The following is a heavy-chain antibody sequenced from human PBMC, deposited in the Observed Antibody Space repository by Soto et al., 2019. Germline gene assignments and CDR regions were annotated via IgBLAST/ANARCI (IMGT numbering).Heavy chain of an antibody. V-gene: IGHV1-18*01. CDR1: GYTFNTYG. D-gene: IGHD3-16*01. J-gene: IGHJ4*02. Sequence: ASVKVSCKTSGYTFNTYGINWVRQAPGQGLELMGWISAYDGKTTYAEKFQGRVTLTTDTSTSTAYMELRSLRAEDTAVYYCARDLSGGELPDYWGQGTLVTVSS. CDR3: ARDLSGGELPDY. CDR2: ISAYDGKT.